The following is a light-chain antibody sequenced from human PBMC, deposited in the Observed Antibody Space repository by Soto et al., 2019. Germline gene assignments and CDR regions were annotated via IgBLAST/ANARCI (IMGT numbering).Light chain of an antibody. Sequence: DFQMTQSPSTLSASVGDRVTITCRASQSISSWLAWYQEKPGRAPKLLIYDASTLESGVPARFSGSGSRTEFTITISSLQTDDFATYYCQQYSSHDLLSFGGGTNVDIK. V-gene: IGKV1-5*01. J-gene: IGKJ4*01. CDR2: DAS. CDR3: QQYSSHDLLS. CDR1: QSISSW.